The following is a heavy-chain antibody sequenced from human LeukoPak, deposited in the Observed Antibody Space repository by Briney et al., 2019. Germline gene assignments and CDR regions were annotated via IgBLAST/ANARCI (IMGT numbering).Heavy chain of an antibody. Sequence: GGALRLSCAASGYTFSSYEMKWVRQAPGKGLEWGSYISSSGRTVYYADSVKGRFTISRDNAKDSLYLQMNSLRAEDTAVYYCARQIVGATGLDYWGQGTLVTVSS. CDR2: ISSSGRTV. V-gene: IGHV3-48*03. D-gene: IGHD1-26*01. CDR1: GYTFSSYE. J-gene: IGHJ4*02. CDR3: ARQIVGATGLDY.